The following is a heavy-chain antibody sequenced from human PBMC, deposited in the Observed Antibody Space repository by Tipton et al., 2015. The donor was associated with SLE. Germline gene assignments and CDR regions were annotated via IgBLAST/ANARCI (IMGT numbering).Heavy chain of an antibody. CDR1: GGTFNSYS. CDR3: ARAGEMATIPSAFDM. V-gene: IGHV1-69*01. J-gene: IGHJ3*02. D-gene: IGHD5-24*01. Sequence: QLVQSGAEVKKPGSSVKVSCKASGGTFNSYSISWMRQAPGQGLEWMGGIIPMFGTANYAQKFQGRVTVTADRSTSTAYMELSSLRSEDTAMYYCARAGEMATIPSAFDMWGQGTLVTVSP. CDR2: IIPMFGTA.